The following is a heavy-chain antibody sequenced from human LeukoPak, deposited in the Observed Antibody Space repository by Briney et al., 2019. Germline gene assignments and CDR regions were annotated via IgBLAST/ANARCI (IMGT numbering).Heavy chain of an antibody. CDR2: ISHSGST. V-gene: IGHV4-34*01. J-gene: IGHJ4*02. CDR1: GGSFSGYY. Sequence: PSETLSLTCAVYGGSFSGYYWSWIRQPPGKGLEWIGEISHSGSTNYNPSLKSRVTISVDTSRNQFSLKLSSVTAADTAVYYCARGNGDCSSTSCYVVYFDYWGQGTLVTVSS. CDR3: ARGNGDCSSTSCYVVYFDY. D-gene: IGHD2-2*01.